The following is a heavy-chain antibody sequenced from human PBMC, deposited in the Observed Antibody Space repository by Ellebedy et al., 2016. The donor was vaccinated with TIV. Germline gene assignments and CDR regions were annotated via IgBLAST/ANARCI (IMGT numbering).Heavy chain of an antibody. Sequence: SETLSLTCAVYGGSFTGYYYSWIRQPPGKGLEWIGEINQSGSATYNPSLKGRVTISVDMSKNQFSLRLTSVTAADTAVYYCARGGNWAFDYWGQGAMVTVSS. V-gene: IGHV4-34*01. D-gene: IGHD3-16*01. CDR2: INQSGSA. J-gene: IGHJ4*02. CDR3: ARGGNWAFDY. CDR1: GGSFTGYY.